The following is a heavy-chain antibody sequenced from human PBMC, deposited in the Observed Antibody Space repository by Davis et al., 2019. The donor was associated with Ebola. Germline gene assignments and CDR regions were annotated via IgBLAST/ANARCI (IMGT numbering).Heavy chain of an antibody. V-gene: IGHV3-23*01. Sequence: GESLKISCAASGFTFSSYAMSWVRQAPGKGLERVSTISATGGSTYYADSVKGRFTISRDNSKNTLYREMNSLRAEDTALYYCAKSAGTPGWFGPWGQGTLVTVSS. CDR1: GFTFSSYA. D-gene: IGHD1-1*01. CDR3: AKSAGTPGWFGP. J-gene: IGHJ5*02. CDR2: ISATGGST.